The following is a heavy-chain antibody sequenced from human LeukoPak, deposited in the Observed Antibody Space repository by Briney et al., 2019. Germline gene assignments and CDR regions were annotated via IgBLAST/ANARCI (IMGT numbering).Heavy chain of an antibody. V-gene: IGHV3-74*01. J-gene: IGHJ3*02. D-gene: IGHD1-26*01. CDR2: INSDGSST. CDR3: ARDGPLDSGSYFHAFDI. Sequence: GSLRLSCAASGFTFSSYWMHWVRQAPGKGLVWVSRINSDGSSTSYAGSVKGRFTISRDNAKNTLYLQMNSLRAEDTAVYYCARDGPLDSGSYFHAFDIWGQGTMVTVSS. CDR1: GFTFSSYW.